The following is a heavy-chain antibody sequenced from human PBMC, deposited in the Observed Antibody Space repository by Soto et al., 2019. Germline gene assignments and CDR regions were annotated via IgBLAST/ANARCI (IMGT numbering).Heavy chain of an antibody. CDR3: ATLYFPYSGYDDSDY. D-gene: IGHD5-12*01. Sequence: SETLSLTCTVSGGSISSYYWSWIRQPPGKGLEWIGYIYYSGSTNYNPSLKSRVTISVDTSKNQFSLKLSSVTAADTAVYYCATLYFPYSGYDDSDYWGQGTLVTVS. CDR1: GGSISSYY. V-gene: IGHV4-59*01. CDR2: IYYSGST. J-gene: IGHJ4*02.